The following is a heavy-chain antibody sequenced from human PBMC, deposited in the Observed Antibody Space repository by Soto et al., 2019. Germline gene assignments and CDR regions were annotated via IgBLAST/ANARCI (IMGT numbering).Heavy chain of an antibody. CDR1: GYSFTSYW. CDR3: ARHIPQTLGAGGYSGYDSKQQLHPLDY. CDR2: IYPGDSDT. D-gene: IGHD5-12*01. Sequence: GESLKISCKGSGYSFTSYWIGWVRQMPGKGLEWMGIIYPGDSDTRYSPSFQGQVTISADKSISTAYLQWSSLKASDTAMYYCARHIPQTLGAGGYSGYDSKQQLHPLDYWGQGTLVTVSS. J-gene: IGHJ4*02. V-gene: IGHV5-51*01.